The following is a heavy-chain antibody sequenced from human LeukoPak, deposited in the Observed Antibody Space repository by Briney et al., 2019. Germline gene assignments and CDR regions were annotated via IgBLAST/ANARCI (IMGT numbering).Heavy chain of an antibody. V-gene: IGHV4-34*01. Sequence: SETLSLTCAVYGGSFSGCYWSWIRQPPGKGLEWIGEINHSGSTNYNPSLKSRVTISVDTSKNQFSLKLSSVTAADTAVYYCAREGYYYDSSGYPFDYWGQGTLVTVSS. J-gene: IGHJ4*02. CDR2: INHSGST. D-gene: IGHD3-22*01. CDR1: GGSFSGCY. CDR3: AREGYYYDSSGYPFDY.